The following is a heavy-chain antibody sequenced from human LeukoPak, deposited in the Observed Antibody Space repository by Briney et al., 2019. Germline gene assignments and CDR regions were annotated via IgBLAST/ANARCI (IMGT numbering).Heavy chain of an antibody. D-gene: IGHD3-22*01. Sequence: GGSLRLSCAASGFTFSSYDMHWVRQTTGKGLEWVSGIGTAGDTHYPDSVRGRFTISRDNSKNTLYLQMNSLRAEDTAVYYCARALYYDPTDYWGQGTLVTVSS. J-gene: IGHJ4*02. CDR1: GFTFSSYD. CDR2: IGTAGDT. CDR3: ARALYYDPTDY. V-gene: IGHV3-13*01.